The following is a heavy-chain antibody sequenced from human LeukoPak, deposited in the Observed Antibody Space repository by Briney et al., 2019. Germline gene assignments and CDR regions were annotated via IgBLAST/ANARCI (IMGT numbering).Heavy chain of an antibody. Sequence: SETLSLTCAVYGGSFSGYYWGWIRQPPGKGLEWIGEINHSGSTNYNPSLKNRVTISVDTSKNQFSLKLSSVTAADTAVYYCARLGVQLWTRGWFDPWGQGTLVTVSS. V-gene: IGHV4-34*01. CDR3: ARLGVQLWTRGWFDP. J-gene: IGHJ5*02. CDR1: GGSFSGYY. D-gene: IGHD5-18*01. CDR2: INHSGST.